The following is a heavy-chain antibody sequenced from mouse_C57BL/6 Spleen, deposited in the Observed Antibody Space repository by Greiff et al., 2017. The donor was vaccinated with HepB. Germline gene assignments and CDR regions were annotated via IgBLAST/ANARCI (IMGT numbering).Heavy chain of an antibody. Sequence: QVQLQQPGAELVKPRASVKVSCKASGYTFTSYWMHWVKQRPGQGLEWIGDIYPGSGSTNYNEKFKSKATLTVDTSSSTAYMQLSSLTSEDSAVYYCARKTGIYYYAMDYWGQRTSVTVSS. J-gene: IGHJ4*01. V-gene: IGHV1-55*01. CDR2: IYPGSGST. D-gene: IGHD4-1*01. CDR1: GYTFTSYW. CDR3: ARKTGIYYYAMDY.